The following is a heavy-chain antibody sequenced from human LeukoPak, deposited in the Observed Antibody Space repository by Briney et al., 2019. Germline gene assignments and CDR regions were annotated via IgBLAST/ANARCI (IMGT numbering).Heavy chain of an antibody. CDR1: GGSVTDYY. D-gene: IGHD7-27*01. V-gene: IGHV4-59*02. Sequence: SETLSLTCTVSGGSVTDYYWSWIRQSPGKGLEWIGYIYYTGTSYNPSLKSRVTISADTSKNQFSLKLISVTAADTAVYYCASRKLGNNYWGQGTLVTVSS. CDR3: ASRKLGNNY. J-gene: IGHJ4*02. CDR2: IYYTGT.